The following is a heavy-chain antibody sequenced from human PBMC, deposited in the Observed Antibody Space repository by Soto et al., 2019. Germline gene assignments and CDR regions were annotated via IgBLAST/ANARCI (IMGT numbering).Heavy chain of an antibody. J-gene: IGHJ6*02. CDR1: AGSISSSSYY. CDR2: IYYSGST. CDR3: ARRYCSSTSCYEGEEEREPDYYYGMDI. D-gene: IGHD2-2*01. V-gene: IGHV4-39*01. Sequence: QLQLQESGPGLVKPSETLSLTCTVSAGSISSSSYYWGWIRQPPGKGLEWIGSIYYSGSTYYNPSIKSRVTISVATSKNQFSLKLSSVTAADTDVYYCARRYCSSTSCYEGEEEREPDYYYGMDIWGQGTTVTVSS.